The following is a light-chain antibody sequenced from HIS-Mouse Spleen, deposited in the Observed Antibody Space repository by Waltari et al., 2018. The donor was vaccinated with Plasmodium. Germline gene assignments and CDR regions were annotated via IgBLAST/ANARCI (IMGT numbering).Light chain of an antibody. CDR1: QGISSY. CDR2: AAS. J-gene: IGKJ2*01. Sequence: DIQLTQSPSFLSASVGDRVTITCRASQGISSYLAWYQQKPGKAPKLLIYAASTLQSGVPSSFSGSGSGTEFTLTISSLQPEDFATYYCQQYGSSPYTFGQGTKLEIK. CDR3: QQYGSSPYT. V-gene: IGKV1-9*01.